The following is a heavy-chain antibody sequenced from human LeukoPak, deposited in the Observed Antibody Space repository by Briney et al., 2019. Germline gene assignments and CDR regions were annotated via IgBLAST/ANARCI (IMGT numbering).Heavy chain of an antibody. CDR1: GFTFTSYA. CDR2: ISGSGSST. J-gene: IGHJ4*02. CDR3: AIWGSGPLKNDY. Sequence: PGGSLRLSCAASGFTFTSYAMNWVRQAPGKGLEWVSTISGSGSSTYYVDSVKGRFTISRDNSKNTLYLQMNSLRAEDTAVYYCAIWGSGPLKNDYWGQGTLVTVSS. V-gene: IGHV3-23*01. D-gene: IGHD3-10*01.